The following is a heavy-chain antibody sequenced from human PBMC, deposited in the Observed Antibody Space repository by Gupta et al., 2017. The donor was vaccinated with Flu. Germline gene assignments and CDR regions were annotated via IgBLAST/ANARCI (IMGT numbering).Heavy chain of an antibody. CDR2: IAADGSVK. CDR1: GFTFRSYW. V-gene: IGHV3-7*01. Sequence: EVQLVESGGGLVQPGGSLRLSCAVYGFTFRSYWMDWVRQAPGKGLEWVANIAADGSVKNYADSGKDRFTISRDDAKNSLYLQMNSLRAEDTALYYCVRNRGWQQFDYWGQGDLVTVSS. D-gene: IGHD5-24*01. J-gene: IGHJ4*02. CDR3: VRNRGWQQFDY.